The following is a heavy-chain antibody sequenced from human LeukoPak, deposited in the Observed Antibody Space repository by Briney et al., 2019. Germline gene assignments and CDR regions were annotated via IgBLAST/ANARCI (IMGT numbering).Heavy chain of an antibody. CDR3: ARGVNDSRGYDAFDI. J-gene: IGHJ3*02. V-gene: IGHV4-38-2*02. Sequence: SETLSLTCTVSGYSISSGYYWGWIRQPPGKGLEWIGSIYHSGSTYYNPSLKSRVTISVDTSKNQFSLKLSSVTAADTAVYYCARGVNDSRGYDAFDIWGQGTMVTVSS. D-gene: IGHD3-22*01. CDR1: GYSISSGYY. CDR2: IYHSGST.